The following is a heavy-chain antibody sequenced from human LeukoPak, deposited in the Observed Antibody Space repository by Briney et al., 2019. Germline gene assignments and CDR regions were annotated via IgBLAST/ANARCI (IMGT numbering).Heavy chain of an antibody. CDR3: ARSHPWGMNYYYYYGMDV. D-gene: IGHD2-8*02. Sequence: PGGSLRLSCAASWFTVSSNYLTWVRQAPGKGLELGSLIYSGGITYYADSVKGRFTISRDNSKNTLYLQMNSPRAEDTAVYYCARSHPWGMNYYYYYGMDVWGQGTTVTVSS. CDR2: IYSGGIT. J-gene: IGHJ6*02. V-gene: IGHV3-53*01. CDR1: WFTVSSNY.